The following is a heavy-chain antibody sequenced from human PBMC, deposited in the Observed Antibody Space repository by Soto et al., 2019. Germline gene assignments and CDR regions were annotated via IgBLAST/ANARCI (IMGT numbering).Heavy chain of an antibody. CDR2: IYYSGST. Sequence: SSXTLSLTCTVSGGSMSSYYWSWIRQPPVKGLEWIGYIYYSGSTNYNPSLKSRVTISVDTSKNQFSLKLSSVTAADTAVYYCAREGSSGWRDYYYGMDVWGQGTTVTVSS. J-gene: IGHJ6*02. CDR1: GGSMSSYY. D-gene: IGHD6-19*01. CDR3: AREGSSGWRDYYYGMDV. V-gene: IGHV4-59*01.